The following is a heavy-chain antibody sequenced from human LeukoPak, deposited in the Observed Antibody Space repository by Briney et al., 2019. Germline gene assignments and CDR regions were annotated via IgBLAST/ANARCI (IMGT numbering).Heavy chain of an antibody. Sequence: GGSLRLSCAASGFTFSSYWMHWVRQAPGKGLEWVSYISSSSSTIYYADSVKGRFTISRDNAKNSLYLQMNSLRAEDTAVYYCAREPVVVAAMWGFDYWGQGTLVTVSS. CDR2: ISSSSSTI. D-gene: IGHD2-15*01. CDR3: AREPVVVAAMWGFDY. V-gene: IGHV3-48*01. J-gene: IGHJ4*02. CDR1: GFTFSSYW.